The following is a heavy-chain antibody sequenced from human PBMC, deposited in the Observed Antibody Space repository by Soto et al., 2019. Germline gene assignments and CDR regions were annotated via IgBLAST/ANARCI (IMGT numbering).Heavy chain of an antibody. V-gene: IGHV3-53*01. D-gene: IGHD3-22*01. CDR1: GFTVSSND. CDR2: IYSSGST. Sequence: ESGGGLIQPGGSLTLSCAASGFTVSSNDMSWVRQAPGKGLEWVSLIYSSGSTHYADSVKGRFTISRDNSKNTLYLQMNSLRAEDTAVYSCARRPLNSNGAYCGQGTLVTVSS. CDR3: ARRPLNSNGAY. J-gene: IGHJ4*02.